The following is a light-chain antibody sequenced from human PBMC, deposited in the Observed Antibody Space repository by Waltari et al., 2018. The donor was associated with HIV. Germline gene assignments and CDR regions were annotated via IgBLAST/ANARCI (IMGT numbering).Light chain of an antibody. V-gene: IGLV1-44*01. CDR1: SSNIGSDT. Sequence: SVLTPPPSASGTPGQSVTISCSGSSSNIGSDTVNWYQHLPGTAPKLLIYRNNERPSGVPDRFSGSKSGTSASLAISGLQSEDEADYYCAAWDDTLNGPVFGGGTKLTVL. CDR2: RNN. J-gene: IGLJ3*02. CDR3: AAWDDTLNGPV.